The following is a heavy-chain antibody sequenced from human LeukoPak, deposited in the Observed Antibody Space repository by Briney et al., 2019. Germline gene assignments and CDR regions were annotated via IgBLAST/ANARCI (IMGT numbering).Heavy chain of an antibody. D-gene: IGHD1-14*01. Sequence: SETLSLTCTVSGGSISSSSYYWGWIRQPPGKGLEWIGSIYYSRSTYYNPSLKSRVTISVDTSKNQFSLKLSSVTAADTAVYYCARDPDPRGDPWGQGTLVTVSS. CDR1: GGSISSSSYY. J-gene: IGHJ5*02. CDR3: ARDPDPRGDP. V-gene: IGHV4-39*02. CDR2: IYYSRST.